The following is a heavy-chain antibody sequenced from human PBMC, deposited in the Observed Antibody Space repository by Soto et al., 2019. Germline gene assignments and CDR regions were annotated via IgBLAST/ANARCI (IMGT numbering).Heavy chain of an antibody. CDR1: GYTFTSYD. CDR2: MNPNSGNT. Sequence: QVQLVQSGAEVKKPGASVKVSCKASGYTFTSYDINWVRQATGQGLEWMGWMNPNSGNTAYAQKFQGRVTMPRNTSISTAYKALSSLRSEDTAVYYCARLQCAYSLGRYYYYGTDVWGQGATVTVSS. J-gene: IGHJ6*02. D-gene: IGHD7-27*01. V-gene: IGHV1-8*01. CDR3: ARLQCAYSLGRYYYYGTDV.